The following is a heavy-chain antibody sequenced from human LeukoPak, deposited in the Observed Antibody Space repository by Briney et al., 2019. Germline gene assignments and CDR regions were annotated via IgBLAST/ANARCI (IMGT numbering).Heavy chain of an antibody. Sequence: SETLSLTCTVSGGSISSYYWSWIRQPPGKGLEWIGYIYYSGSTYYNPSLKSRVTISVDTSKNQFSLKLSSVTAADTAVYYCARDPLSVGTAGVYGFDYWGQGTLVTVSS. CDR2: IYYSGST. CDR3: ARDPLSVGTAGVYGFDY. CDR1: GGSISSYY. V-gene: IGHV4-59*12. D-gene: IGHD1-1*01. J-gene: IGHJ4*02.